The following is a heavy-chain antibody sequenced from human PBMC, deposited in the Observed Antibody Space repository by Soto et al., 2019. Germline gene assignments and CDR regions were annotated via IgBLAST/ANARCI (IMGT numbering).Heavy chain of an antibody. D-gene: IGHD2-15*01. J-gene: IGHJ5*02. Sequence: GASVKVSCKASGGTFSSYAISWVRQAPGQGLEWMGGIIPIFGTANYAQKFQGRVTITADESTSTAYMELSSLRSEDTAVYYCAQVVAATPLNPWGQGTLVTVSS. CDR2: IIPIFGTA. V-gene: IGHV1-69*13. CDR3: AQVVAATPLNP. CDR1: GGTFSSYA.